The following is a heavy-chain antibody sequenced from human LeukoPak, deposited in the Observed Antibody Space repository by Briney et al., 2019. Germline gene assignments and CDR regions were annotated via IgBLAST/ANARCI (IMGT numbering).Heavy chain of an antibody. J-gene: IGHJ4*02. D-gene: IGHD2-21*02. Sequence: GGSLRLSCAASGFTFSSYAMHWVRQAPGKGLEWVAVISYDGGNKYYADSVKGRFTISRDNSKNTLYLQMSSLRAEDTAVYYCASWLTPIVVVTHPIDYWGQGTLVTVSS. CDR3: ASWLTPIVVVTHPIDY. V-gene: IGHV3-30-3*01. CDR2: ISYDGGNK. CDR1: GFTFSSYA.